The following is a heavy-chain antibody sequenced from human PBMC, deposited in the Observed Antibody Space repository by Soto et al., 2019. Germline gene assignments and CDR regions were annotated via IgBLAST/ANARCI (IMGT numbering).Heavy chain of an antibody. CDR2: IYWNDDK. CDR3: ARIRQGSNYGYNYFDY. Sequence: SGPTLVNPTQTLTLTCTFSGFSLSTSGVGVGWIRQPPGKALEWLAVIYWNDDKRYSPSLKSRLTITKGTSDNQVVLTMTNVDPVDTATFYCARIRQGSNYGYNYFDYWGQGMLVTVSS. CDR1: GFSLSTSGVG. J-gene: IGHJ4*02. V-gene: IGHV2-5*01. D-gene: IGHD5-18*01.